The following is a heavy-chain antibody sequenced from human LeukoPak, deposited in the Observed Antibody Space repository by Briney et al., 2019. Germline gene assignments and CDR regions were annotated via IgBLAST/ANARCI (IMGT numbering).Heavy chain of an antibody. J-gene: IGHJ4*02. D-gene: IGHD3-10*01. V-gene: IGHV3-23*01. CDR1: GFTFSSYG. Sequence: GGSLRLSCAASGFTFSSYGMSWVRQAPGMSWVRQAPGKGLEWVSAISGSGGSTYYADSVKGRFTISRDNSKNTLYLQMNSLRAEDTAVYYCARPPEYYGPGSYYEFDFWGQGTLVTVSS. CDR3: ARPPEYYGPGSYYEFDF. CDR2: ISGSGGST.